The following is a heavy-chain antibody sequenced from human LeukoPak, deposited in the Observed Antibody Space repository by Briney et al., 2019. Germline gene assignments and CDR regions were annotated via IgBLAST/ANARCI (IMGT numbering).Heavy chain of an antibody. D-gene: IGHD1-14*01. J-gene: IGHJ4*02. CDR2: IKGDGSAQ. Sequence: GGSLRLSCAASGFTFAGSWMSWVRQAPGKGLEWVANIKGDGSAQYYLGSVKGRFTISRDNAKNSLNLQMNSLRAEDTAVYYCAPPSNAPGNYGGQGPLVTVSS. CDR1: GFTFAGSW. CDR3: APPSNAPGNY. V-gene: IGHV3-7*01.